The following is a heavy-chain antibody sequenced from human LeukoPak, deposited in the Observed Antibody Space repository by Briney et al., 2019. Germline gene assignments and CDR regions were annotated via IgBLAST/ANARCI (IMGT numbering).Heavy chain of an antibody. Sequence: PGGSLRLSCAASGFRFSNYDMSWVRQAPGKGLEWVSAIRESGESTYYADSVKGRFTISRDNSKNTLYLQMNNLRAEDTAVYYCAKEFYCSDTSCQHGWDIIVALSGPFDYWGQGTLVTVST. V-gene: IGHV3-23*01. J-gene: IGHJ4*02. CDR3: AKEFYCSDTSCQHGWDIIVALSGPFDY. CDR1: GFRFSNYD. CDR2: IRESGEST. D-gene: IGHD2-2*01.